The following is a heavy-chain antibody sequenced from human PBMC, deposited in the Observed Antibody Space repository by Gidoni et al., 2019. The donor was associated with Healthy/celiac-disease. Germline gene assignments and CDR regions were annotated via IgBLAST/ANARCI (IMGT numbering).Heavy chain of an antibody. V-gene: IGHV3-53*01. J-gene: IGHJ4*02. CDR3: ARGASGYRYVDY. D-gene: IGHD3-3*01. CDR1: GVTVSSNY. Sequence: EVQLGESGGGLIQPGGSLRLCCAASGVTVSSNYMSWVRQAPGKGLEWVSVIYSGGSTYYADSVKGRFTISRDNSKNTLYLQMKSLRAEDTAVYYCARGASGYRYVDYWGQGTLVTVSS. CDR2: IYSGGST.